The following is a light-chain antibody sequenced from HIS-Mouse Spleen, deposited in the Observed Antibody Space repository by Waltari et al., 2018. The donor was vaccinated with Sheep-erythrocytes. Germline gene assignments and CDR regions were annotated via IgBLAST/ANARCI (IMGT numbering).Light chain of an antibody. Sequence: DIQMTQSPSTLSASVGDRVTIPCRASQSISSWLAWYQQKPGKATKLLIYKASSLESGVPSRFSGSGSGTEFTLTISSLQPDDFATYYCQQYNSYPLTFGGGTKVEIK. V-gene: IGKV1-5*03. CDR1: QSISSW. CDR3: QQYNSYPLT. J-gene: IGKJ4*01. CDR2: KAS.